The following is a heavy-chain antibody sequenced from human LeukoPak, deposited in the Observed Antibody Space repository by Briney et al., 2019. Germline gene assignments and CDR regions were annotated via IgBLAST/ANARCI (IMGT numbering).Heavy chain of an antibody. V-gene: IGHV4-39*01. J-gene: IGHJ5*02. D-gene: IGHD6-13*01. Sequence: SETLSLTCTVSGGSMSSSGTCWGWLRQPPGKGREWISIIYYSRNTYYNASLRSRVTISAHSSKTQLSLKLSAVTAADTAAYFCARQALSSSWTTGWHDPWGQGTLVIVSS. CDR1: GGSMSSSGTC. CDR3: ARQALSSSWTTGWHDP. CDR2: IYYSRNT.